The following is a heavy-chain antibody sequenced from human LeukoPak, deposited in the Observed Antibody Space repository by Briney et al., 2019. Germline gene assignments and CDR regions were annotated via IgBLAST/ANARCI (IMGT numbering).Heavy chain of an antibody. J-gene: IGHJ1*01. CDR3: AKDGGGSAYFQH. V-gene: IGHV3-23*01. Sequence: GGSLRLSCAASGFTFSSYAMIWVRQAPGKGLEWVSAISGSGGSTYYADSVKGRFTISRDNSKNTLYLQMNSLRAEDPAVYYCAKDGGGSAYFQHWGQGTLVTVSS. CDR2: ISGSGGST. D-gene: IGHD2-15*01. CDR1: GFTFSSYA.